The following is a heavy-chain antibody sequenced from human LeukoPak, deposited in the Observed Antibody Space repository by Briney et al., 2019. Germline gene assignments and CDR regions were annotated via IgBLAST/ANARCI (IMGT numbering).Heavy chain of an antibody. CDR2: IILIFGAA. V-gene: IGHV1-69*13. J-gene: IGHJ5*02. CDR1: GGSFSSCA. D-gene: IGHD6-19*01. CDR3: SKERYSSGWQMAYNWFDP. Sequence: SVKLSCKGSGGSFSSCAISWVRQGPGQGLGWVWGIILIFGAANYAQTFQGRVTITAAESTSTAYMELSSLRAEAQAGDYCSKERYSSGWQMAYNWFDPWGQGTLVTVSS.